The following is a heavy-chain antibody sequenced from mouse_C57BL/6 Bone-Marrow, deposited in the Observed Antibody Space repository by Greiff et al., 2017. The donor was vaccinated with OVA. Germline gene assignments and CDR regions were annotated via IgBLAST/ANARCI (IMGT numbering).Heavy chain of an antibody. D-gene: IGHD2-4*01. CDR2: ISYDGIN. CDR3: AREKKLRAMDD. V-gene: IGHV3-6*01. J-gene: IGHJ4*01. Sequence: ESGPGLVKPSQSLSLPCSVTGYSITSGYYWNWIRQFPGNKLEWLGYISYDGINNYNPSLKNRISITRDPSQNQLFLKVKSVTTEDTATYYCAREKKLRAMDDWGQGTSVTVSS. CDR1: GYSITSGYY.